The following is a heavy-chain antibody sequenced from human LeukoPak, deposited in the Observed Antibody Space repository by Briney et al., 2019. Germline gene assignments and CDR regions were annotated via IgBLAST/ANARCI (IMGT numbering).Heavy chain of an antibody. V-gene: IGHV3-66*01. CDR3: ARGRLTTAFDY. CDR1: GFTVSSNY. D-gene: IGHD4-11*01. CDR2: IYSGGST. Sequence: PGGSLRLSCAASGFTVSSNYMSWVRQAPGKGLEWVSVIYSGGSTYYAGSVKGRFTISRDNSKNTLYLQMNSLRAEDTAVYYCARGRLTTAFDYWGQGTLVTVSP. J-gene: IGHJ4*02.